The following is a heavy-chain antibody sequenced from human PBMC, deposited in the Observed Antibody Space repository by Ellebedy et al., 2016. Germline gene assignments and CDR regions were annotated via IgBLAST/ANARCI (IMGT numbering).Heavy chain of an antibody. CDR2: IYYSGST. D-gene: IGHD4-11*01. V-gene: IGHV4-4*07. J-gene: IGHJ6*03. CDR3: ARVARGTTLSTWGLHYYYYMDV. Sequence: SETLSLTXTVSGGSISSYYWSWIRQPPGKGLEWIGRIYYSGSTNYNPSLKSRVTMSVDTSKSHFSLTLSSVTAADTAVYYCARVARGTTLSTWGLHYYYYMDVWGKGTTVTVSS. CDR1: GGSISSYY.